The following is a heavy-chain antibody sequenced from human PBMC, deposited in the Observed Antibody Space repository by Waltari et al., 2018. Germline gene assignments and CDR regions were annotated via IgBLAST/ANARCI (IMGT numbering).Heavy chain of an antibody. CDR3: ARFSHKDY. V-gene: IGHV3-53*01. J-gene: IGHJ4*02. Sequence: EVQLVESGGGLIQPGGSLRLSCAASGFNVSNNYMSWVRQAPGKGLEWVSVIYSGGNAYYADSVKGRFTISRDNSKNTVYLQMNSLRAEDTALYYCARFSHKDYWGQGILVTVSS. CDR1: GFNVSNNY. CDR2: IYSGGNA.